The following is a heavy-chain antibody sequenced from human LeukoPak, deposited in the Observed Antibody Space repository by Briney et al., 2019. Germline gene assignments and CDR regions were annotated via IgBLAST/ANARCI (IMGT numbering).Heavy chain of an antibody. D-gene: IGHD3-22*01. J-gene: IGHJ3*02. CDR3: AREYYYDSSGYYRGSNAFDI. Sequence: ASVKVSCKASGYTFTGHYMHWVRQAPGQGLEWMGRINPNSGGTNYAQKFQGRVTMTRDTSISTAYMELSRLRSDDTAVYYCAREYYYDSSGYYRGSNAFDIWGQGTMVTVSS. V-gene: IGHV1-2*06. CDR1: GYTFTGHY. CDR2: INPNSGGT.